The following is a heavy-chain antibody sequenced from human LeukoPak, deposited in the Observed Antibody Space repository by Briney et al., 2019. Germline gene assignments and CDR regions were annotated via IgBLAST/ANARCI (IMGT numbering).Heavy chain of an antibody. CDR3: ARAGKFGSTSDYYYGMDV. D-gene: IGHD2-2*01. CDR2: ISHDGGKK. V-gene: IGHV3-30*04. CDR1: GFTFSSYA. Sequence: GGSLRLSCAASGFTFSSYAMHWVRQAPGKGLEWVAVISHDGGKKYYVDSVKGRFTISRDNSKNTLSLQMNSLRVEDTAVYSCARAGKFGSTSDYYYGMDVWGQGTTVTVSS. J-gene: IGHJ6*02.